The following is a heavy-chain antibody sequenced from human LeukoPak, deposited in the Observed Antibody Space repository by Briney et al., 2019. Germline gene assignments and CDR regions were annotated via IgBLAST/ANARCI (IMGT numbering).Heavy chain of an antibody. CDR1: GFSLSTSGMC. D-gene: IGHD4-23*01. V-gene: IGHV2-70*01. CDR3: ARIRRTTVVTAGAFDI. Sequence: SGPTLVHPTRPLTLTYTFSGFSLSTSGMCGSWIPQPPGKALEWLALIDWDDDKYYSTSLKTRLTISKDPSKHQVVLTMTNMDPLDTATHYCARIRRTTVVTAGAFDIWGQGTMVTVSS. J-gene: IGHJ3*02. CDR2: IDWDDDK.